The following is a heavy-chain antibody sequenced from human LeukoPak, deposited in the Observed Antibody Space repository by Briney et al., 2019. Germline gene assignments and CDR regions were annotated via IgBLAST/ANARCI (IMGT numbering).Heavy chain of an antibody. CDR1: GYTFTGLY. Sequence: ASVNVSCKASGYTFTGLYMHWVRQAPGQGLEWMGWINPDSGGTNYAQKFQGRVTMTRDTSISTAYMEVSRLRSDDTAVYYCAREGSGWYGNFDYWGQGTLVTVSS. CDR3: AREGSGWYGNFDY. D-gene: IGHD6-19*01. CDR2: INPDSGGT. J-gene: IGHJ4*02. V-gene: IGHV1-2*02.